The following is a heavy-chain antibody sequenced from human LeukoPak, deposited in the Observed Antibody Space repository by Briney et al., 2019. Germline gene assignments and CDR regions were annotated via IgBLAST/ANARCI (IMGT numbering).Heavy chain of an antibody. V-gene: IGHV5-51*01. CDR2: IYPCYSDT. J-gene: IGHJ2*01. CDR1: RYIFTNYG. D-gene: IGHD2-2*01. Sequence: GGSLKISCKDSRYIFTNYGMGWVRQVPGKGLEWMGMIYPCYSDTIYSPSLQGTVTISADKSITTPHLQWSSLKPSDTAMYYCARLWAIVVVPDAMPDGYCDLWGRGTLVTVSS. CDR3: ARLWAIVVVPDAMPDGYCDL.